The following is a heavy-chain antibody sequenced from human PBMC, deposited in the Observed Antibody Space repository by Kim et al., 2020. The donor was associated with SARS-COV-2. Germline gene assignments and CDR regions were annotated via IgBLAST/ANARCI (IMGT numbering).Heavy chain of an antibody. J-gene: IGHJ5*02. D-gene: IGHD6-13*01. Sequence: ASVKVSCKASGYTFTSYYMHWVRQAPGQGLEWMGIINPSGGSTSYAQKFQGRVTMTRDTSTSTVYMELSSLRSEDTAVYYCAREPHPKPYSSSWYWFDPWGQGTLVTVSS. CDR1: GYTFTSYY. CDR2: INPSGGST. CDR3: AREPHPKPYSSSWYWFDP. V-gene: IGHV1-46*01.